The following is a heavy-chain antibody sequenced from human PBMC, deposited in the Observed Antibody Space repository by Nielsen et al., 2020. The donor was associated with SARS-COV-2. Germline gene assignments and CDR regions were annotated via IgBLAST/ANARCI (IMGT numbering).Heavy chain of an antibody. D-gene: IGHD3-22*01. Sequence: GGSLRLSCAASGFTFSSYSMNWVRQAPGKGLEWVSSISSSSSYIYYADSVKGRFTISRDNSKNTLYLQMNSLRAEDTAVYYCAKDDNKSHYYDSSGYAHQWGQGTLVTVSS. CDR1: GFTFSSYS. CDR2: ISSSSSYI. J-gene: IGHJ4*02. CDR3: AKDDNKSHYYDSSGYAHQ. V-gene: IGHV3-21*04.